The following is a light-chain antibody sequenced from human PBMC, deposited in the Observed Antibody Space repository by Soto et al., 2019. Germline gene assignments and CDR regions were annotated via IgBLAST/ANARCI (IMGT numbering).Light chain of an antibody. J-gene: IGLJ1*01. CDR1: SSNIGSNT. CDR3: ATWDDSRNGYD. Sequence: QSVLAQPPSASGTPGQRVTISASGSSSNIGSNTVSWYQQVPGTAPKLLIYDNDERPSGVPGRFSGSKSGTSASLAISGLQSDDEADYYCATWDDSRNGYDFGPGTKVTVL. CDR2: DND. V-gene: IGLV1-44*01.